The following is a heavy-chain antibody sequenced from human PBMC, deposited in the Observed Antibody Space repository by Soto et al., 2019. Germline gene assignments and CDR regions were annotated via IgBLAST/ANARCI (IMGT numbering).Heavy chain of an antibody. CDR3: ARRARGYYYGMDV. Sequence: PSETLSLTCTASGGSISSYYWSWIRQPPGKGLEWIGYIYYSGSTNYNPSLKSRVTISVDTSKNQFSLKLSSVTAADTAVYYCARRARGYYYGMDVWGQGTTVTVSS. J-gene: IGHJ6*02. CDR2: IYYSGST. V-gene: IGHV4-59*01. CDR1: GGSISSYY.